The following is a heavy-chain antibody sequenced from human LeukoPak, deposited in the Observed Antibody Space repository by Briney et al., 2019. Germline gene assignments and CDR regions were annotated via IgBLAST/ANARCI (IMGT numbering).Heavy chain of an antibody. D-gene: IGHD3-10*01. J-gene: IGHJ4*02. CDR2: IYSSGNT. CDR1: GGSISSYH. V-gene: IGHV4-4*07. CDR3: ARATSGTYYYFDS. Sequence: SEALSLTCTVSGGSISSYHWSWIRQPAGKGLEWIGRIYSSGNTNYSPSLKSRVTMSVDTSKNQFSLKLSSVTAADTALYYCARATSGTYYYFDSWGRGTLVSVSS.